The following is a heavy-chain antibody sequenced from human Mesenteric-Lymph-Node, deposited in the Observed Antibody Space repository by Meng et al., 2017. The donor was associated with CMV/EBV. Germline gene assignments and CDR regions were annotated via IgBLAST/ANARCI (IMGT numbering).Heavy chain of an antibody. CDR3: ARDRRRGYAISYEGAFDI. V-gene: IGHV4-59*01. CDR2: IYYSGST. D-gene: IGHD3-3*01. Sequence: SETLSLTCTVSGGSISSYYWSWIRQPPGKGLEWIGNIYYSGSTYYNPSLKSRVTISVDTSKNQFSLTLSSVTAADTAVYYCARDRRRGYAISYEGAFDIWGPGTTVTVSS. CDR1: GGSISSYY. J-gene: IGHJ3*02.